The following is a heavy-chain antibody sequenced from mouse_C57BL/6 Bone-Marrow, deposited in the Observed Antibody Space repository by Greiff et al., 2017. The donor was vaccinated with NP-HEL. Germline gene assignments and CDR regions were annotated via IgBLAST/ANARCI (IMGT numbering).Heavy chain of an antibody. CDR1: GYTFTSYW. Sequence: QVQLKQPGAELVKPGASVKMSCKASGYTFTSYWITWVKQRPGQGLEWIGDIYPGSGSTNYNEKFKSKATLTVDTSSSTAYMQLSSLTSEDSAVYYCARAASYDYDEGDYYAMDYWGQGTSVTVSS. CDR2: IYPGSGST. J-gene: IGHJ4*01. CDR3: ARAASYDYDEGDYYAMDY. V-gene: IGHV1-55*01. D-gene: IGHD2-4*01.